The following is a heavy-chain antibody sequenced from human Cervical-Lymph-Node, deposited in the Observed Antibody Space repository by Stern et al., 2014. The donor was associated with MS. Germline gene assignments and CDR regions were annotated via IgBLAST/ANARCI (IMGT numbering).Heavy chain of an antibody. J-gene: IGHJ4*02. V-gene: IGHV1-18*01. CDR1: GYTFTTPNYG. Sequence: QFQLVQSGPEVRQPGASVRVSCKASGYTFTTPNYGIAWVREAPGRGLEWMGWISSYNGNTVYAQKLQDRVTMTTDTSTSTAYMELRSLRSDDTAFYYCARERLRDFNDYHFDSWGQGTLVTVSS. D-gene: IGHD4-11*01. CDR2: ISSYNGNT. CDR3: ARERLRDFNDYHFDS.